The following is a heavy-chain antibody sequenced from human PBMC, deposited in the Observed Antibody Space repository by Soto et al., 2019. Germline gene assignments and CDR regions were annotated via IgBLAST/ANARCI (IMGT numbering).Heavy chain of an antibody. Sequence: QVQLVQSGAEVKKPGSSVKVSCKASGGTFSSYAISWVRQAPGQGLELMGGTIPIFGTANYAQKFQGRVTITADESTSTAYMELSSLRSEDTAVYYCARHDCSGGSCYGGGYYFDYWGQGTLVTVSS. D-gene: IGHD2-15*01. CDR3: ARHDCSGGSCYGGGYYFDY. CDR1: GGTFSSYA. V-gene: IGHV1-69*01. CDR2: TIPIFGTA. J-gene: IGHJ4*02.